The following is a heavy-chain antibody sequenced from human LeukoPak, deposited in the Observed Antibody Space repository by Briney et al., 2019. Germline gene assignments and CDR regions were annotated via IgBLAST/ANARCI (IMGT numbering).Heavy chain of an antibody. J-gene: IGHJ4*02. CDR2: IKQDGSDK. V-gene: IGHV3-7*01. D-gene: IGHD2-2*01. Sequence: PGGSLRLFCAASGFTFSSHWMTWARQASGKGLEWVANIKQDGSDKYYMDSVKGRFTISRDNAKNSLFLQMNSLRGEDTAVYYCARGVRDALWVFDYWGQGTLVTVSS. CDR1: GFTFSSHW. CDR3: ARGVRDALWVFDY.